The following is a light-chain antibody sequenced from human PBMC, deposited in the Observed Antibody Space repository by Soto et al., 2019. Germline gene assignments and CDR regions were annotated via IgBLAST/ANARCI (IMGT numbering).Light chain of an antibody. J-gene: IGKJ4*01. CDR1: QSIRND. CDR3: LQRNSYLALS. Sequence: DIQMTQSPSSLSASVGDRVTITCRASQSIRNDLGWYQQKSGKAPRRLIYAASTLQTGVPSRFSGSGSGREFTLTISSLQPEDFATYYCLQRNSYLALSFGGGTKVE. V-gene: IGKV1-17*01. CDR2: AAS.